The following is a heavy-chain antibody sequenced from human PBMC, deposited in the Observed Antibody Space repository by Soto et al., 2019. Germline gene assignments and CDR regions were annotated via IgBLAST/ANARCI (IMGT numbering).Heavy chain of an antibody. D-gene: IGHD3-9*01. CDR3: ARDVGYYDILTGSPDY. J-gene: IGHJ4*02. V-gene: IGHV3-33*01. CDR1: GFTFSSYG. CDR2: IWYDGSNK. Sequence: GGSLRLSCAASGFTFSSYGMHWVRQAPGKGLEWVAVIWYDGSNKYYADSVKGRFTISRDNSKNTLYLQMNSLRAEDTAVYYCARDVGYYDILTGSPDYWGQGPLVTVSS.